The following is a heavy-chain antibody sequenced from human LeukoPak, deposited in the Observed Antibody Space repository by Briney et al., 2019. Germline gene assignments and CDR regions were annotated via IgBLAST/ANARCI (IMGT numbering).Heavy chain of an antibody. Sequence: ASVKVSCKASGYTFIDYTMHWLRQAPGQRLDWMGWINGGSGNTKYSPEFQGRVTITRDTSASTGYMELSSLRSEDTAVYYCARDPVAGPPYYFDYWGQGTLVTVSS. CDR2: INGGSGNT. CDR3: ARDPVAGPPYYFDY. V-gene: IGHV1-3*03. D-gene: IGHD6-19*01. J-gene: IGHJ4*02. CDR1: GYTFIDYT.